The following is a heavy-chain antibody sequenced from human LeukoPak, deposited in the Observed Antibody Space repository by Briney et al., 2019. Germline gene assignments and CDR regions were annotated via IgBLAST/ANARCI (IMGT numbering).Heavy chain of an antibody. V-gene: IGHV3-66*01. CDR3: ARVDILTYYYFDY. CDR1: GFTVSSNY. Sequence: PGGSLRLSCAASGFTVSSNYMSWVRQAPGKGLEWVSVIYSGGSTYYADSVKGRFTISRDNSKNTLYLQMNSLRAEDTAVYYCARVDILTYYYFDYWGQGTLVTVSS. CDR2: IYSGGST. D-gene: IGHD3-9*01. J-gene: IGHJ4*02.